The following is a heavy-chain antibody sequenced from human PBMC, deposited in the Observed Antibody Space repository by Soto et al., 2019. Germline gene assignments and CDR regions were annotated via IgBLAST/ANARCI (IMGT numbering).Heavy chain of an antibody. Sequence: SETLSLTCAVYGGSFSCYYWSWIRQPPGKGLEWIGEINHSGSTNYNPSLKSRVTISVDTSKNQFSLKLSSVTAADTAVYYCARAGYLRRWFDPWGQGTLVTLSS. CDR3: ARAGYLRRWFDP. J-gene: IGHJ5*02. D-gene: IGHD1-1*01. CDR2: INHSGST. V-gene: IGHV4-34*01. CDR1: GGSFSCYY.